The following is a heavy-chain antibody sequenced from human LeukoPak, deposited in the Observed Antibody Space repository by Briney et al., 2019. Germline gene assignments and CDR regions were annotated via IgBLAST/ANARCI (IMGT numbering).Heavy chain of an antibody. Sequence: GGSLRLSCAASGFTFSDYYMSWLRQAPGKGLEWVSYISSSGTSTHHADSVKGRFTISRDNAKNSLFLQMDSLRVEDTAVYYCARGDWYSFDYWGQGALVTVSS. D-gene: IGHD2-21*02. CDR3: ARGDWYSFDY. CDR1: GFTFSDYY. V-gene: IGHV3-11*01. CDR2: ISSSGTST. J-gene: IGHJ4*02.